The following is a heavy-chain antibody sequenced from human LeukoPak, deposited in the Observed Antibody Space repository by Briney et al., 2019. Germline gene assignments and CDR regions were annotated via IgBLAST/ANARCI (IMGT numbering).Heavy chain of an antibody. CDR3: ARGWLRLVYYGMDV. J-gene: IGHJ6*04. CDR1: GFTFSSYE. D-gene: IGHD5-12*01. CDR2: ISSSGSTI. Sequence: GGSLRLSCAASGFTFSSYEMNWVRQAPGKGLEGVSYISSSGSTIYYADSVKGRFTISRDNAKNSLYLQMNSLRAEDTAVYYCARGWLRLVYYGMDVWGKGTTVTVSS. V-gene: IGHV3-48*03.